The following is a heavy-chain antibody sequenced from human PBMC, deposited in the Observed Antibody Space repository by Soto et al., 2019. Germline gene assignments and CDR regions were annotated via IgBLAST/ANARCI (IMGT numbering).Heavy chain of an antibody. V-gene: IGHV3-30-3*01. D-gene: IGHD3-22*01. CDR2: ISYTGSNK. Sequence: QVQLVESGGGVVQPGRSLRLSCTASGFTFSNYAMHWVRQAPGKGLEWVAVISYTGSNKYYADSVKGRFTISRDNSMNTLYLQMNSLRTEDTAVYYCARDLDYHDNTAYGTFDSLGQGTLVTVSS. CDR3: ARDLDYHDNTAYGTFDS. CDR1: GFTFSNYA. J-gene: IGHJ4*02.